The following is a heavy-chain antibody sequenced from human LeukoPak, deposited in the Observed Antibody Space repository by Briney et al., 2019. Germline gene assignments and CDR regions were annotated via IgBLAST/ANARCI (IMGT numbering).Heavy chain of an antibody. D-gene: IGHD3-3*01. CDR2: ISSNGDST. CDR1: GFTFSNYP. V-gene: IGHV3-64*01. J-gene: IGHJ3*02. CDR3: ARDSKYYDFWSGYYTTTNAFDI. Sequence: GGSLRLSCVASGFTFSNYPMHWVRQAPGTGPEYVSAISSNGDSTFYANSVKGRFTIARDNSMNTLYLQMDSLRAEDTAVYYCARDSKYYDFWSGYYTTTNAFDIWGQGTMVTVSS.